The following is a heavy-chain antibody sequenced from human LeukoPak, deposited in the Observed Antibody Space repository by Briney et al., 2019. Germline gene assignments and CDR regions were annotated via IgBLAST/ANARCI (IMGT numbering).Heavy chain of an antibody. CDR2: ISSSSSYI. Sequence: GGSLRLSCAASGFTFSSYSMNWVRQAPGKGLEWVSSISSSSSYIYYADSVKGRFTISRDNAKNSLYLQMNSLRAEDTAVYYCARDEGVSMVRGVIFPYWGQGTLVTVSS. V-gene: IGHV3-21*01. CDR1: GFTFSSYS. D-gene: IGHD3-10*01. J-gene: IGHJ4*02. CDR3: ARDEGVSMVRGVIFPY.